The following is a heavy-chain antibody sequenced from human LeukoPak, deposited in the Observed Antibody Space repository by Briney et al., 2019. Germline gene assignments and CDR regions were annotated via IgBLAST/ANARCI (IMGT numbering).Heavy chain of an antibody. CDR2: ISGSGGST. Sequence: GGSLRLSCAASGFTFSSYWMSWVRQAPGKGLEWVSAISGSGGSTYYADSVKGRFTISRDNSKNTLYLQMNSLRAEDTAVYYCAKDIVVVPAALSAFDIWGQGTMVTVSS. CDR3: AKDIVVVPAALSAFDI. CDR1: GFTFSSYW. D-gene: IGHD2-2*01. J-gene: IGHJ3*02. V-gene: IGHV3-23*01.